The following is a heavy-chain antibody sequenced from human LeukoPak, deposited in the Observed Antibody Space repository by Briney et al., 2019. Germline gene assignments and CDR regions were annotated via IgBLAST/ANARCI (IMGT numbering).Heavy chain of an antibody. CDR2: IYSGGTT. CDR3: ARYHSGWYYSDY. CDR1: GFIVSSNY. Sequence: GGSLRLSCAASGFIVSSNYMSWVRQAPGKGLEWVSVIYSGGTTYYADSVKGRFTISRDNSKSTLYLQMNSLRAEDTAVYYCARYHSGWYYSDYWGQGTLVTVSS. V-gene: IGHV3-53*01. J-gene: IGHJ4*02. D-gene: IGHD6-19*01.